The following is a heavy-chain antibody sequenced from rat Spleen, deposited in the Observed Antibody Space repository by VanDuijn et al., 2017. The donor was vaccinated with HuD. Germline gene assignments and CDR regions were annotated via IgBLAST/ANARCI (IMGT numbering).Heavy chain of an antibody. CDR2: ISSGGST. CDR3: ARLTIGS. J-gene: IGHJ2*01. V-gene: IGHV2-6*01. D-gene: IGHD1-3*01. CDR1: GLSFTSNS. Sequence: QVQLKESGPGLVQPSQTLSLTCTVSGLSFTSNSVSWIRQPPGKGLEWIAAISSGGSTYYTSALKSRLSISRDTSKSQVFLKMNSLQTEDTAMYFCARLTIGSWGQGVMVTVSS.